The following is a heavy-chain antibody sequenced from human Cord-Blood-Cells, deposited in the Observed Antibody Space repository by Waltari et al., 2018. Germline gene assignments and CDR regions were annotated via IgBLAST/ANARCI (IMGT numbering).Heavy chain of an antibody. D-gene: IGHD6-13*01. CDR2: INPNSGGT. J-gene: IGHJ4*02. V-gene: IGHV1-2*06. CDR1: GYTFTGYY. CDR3: ARGRSKLGSPFDY. Sequence: QVQLVQSGAEVKKPGASVKVSCKASGYTFTGYYIHLVRQAPGQGLEWMGRINPNSGGTNYAQKFQGRVTMTRDTSISTAYMELSRLRSDDTAVYYCARGRSKLGSPFDYWGQGTLVTVSS.